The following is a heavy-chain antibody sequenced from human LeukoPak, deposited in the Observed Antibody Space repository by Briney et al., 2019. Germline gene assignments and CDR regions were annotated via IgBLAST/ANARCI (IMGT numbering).Heavy chain of an antibody. Sequence: GASVKVSCKASGGTFSSYAISWVRQAPGQGLEGMGGITPIFGTANYAQKFQGRVTITADESTSTAYMELSSLRSEDTAVYYCARGGSGNWFDPWGQGTLVTVSS. V-gene: IGHV1-69*13. CDR2: ITPIFGTA. CDR3: ARGGSGNWFDP. D-gene: IGHD3-10*01. CDR1: GGTFSSYA. J-gene: IGHJ5*02.